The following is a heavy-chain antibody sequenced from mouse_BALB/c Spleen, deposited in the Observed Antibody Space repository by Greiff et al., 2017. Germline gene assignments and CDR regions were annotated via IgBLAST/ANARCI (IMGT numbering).Heavy chain of an antibody. CDR3: ARYENLGGAWFAY. J-gene: IGHJ3*01. Sequence: QVQLQQPGAELVKPGASVKLSCKASGYTFTSYWMHWVKQRPGQGLEWIGEIDPSDSYTNYNQKFKGKATLTVDKSSSTAYMQLSSLTSEDSAVYYSARYENLGGAWFAYWGQGTLVTVSA. CDR1: GYTFTSYW. CDR2: IDPSDSYT. D-gene: IGHD2-10*02. V-gene: IGHV1-69*02.